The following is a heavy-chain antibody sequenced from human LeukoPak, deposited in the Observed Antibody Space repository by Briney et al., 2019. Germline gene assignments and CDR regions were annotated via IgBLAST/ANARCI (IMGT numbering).Heavy chain of an antibody. J-gene: IGHJ5*02. CDR1: GGSFSGYY. CDR3: AKRKFGHGFDP. D-gene: IGHD3-10*01. V-gene: IGHV4-34*01. Sequence: PSETLSLTCAVYGGSFSGYYWSWIRQPPGKGLEWIGEINHSGSTNYNPSLKSRVTISVDTSKNQFSLKLSSVTAADTAVYYCAKRKFGHGFDPWGQGTLVTVSS. CDR2: INHSGST.